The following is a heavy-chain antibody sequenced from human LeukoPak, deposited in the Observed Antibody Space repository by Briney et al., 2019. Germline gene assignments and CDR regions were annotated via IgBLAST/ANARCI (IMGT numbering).Heavy chain of an antibody. CDR3: GNNYGSGSLRVDY. CDR2: ISSSGTYN. Sequence: PGGSLRLSCAASGFTFSSYSMNWVRQAPGKGLEWVSSISSSGTYNYYADSVKGRFTISRDDAKNSVYLQMNSLKADDTAMYYCGNNYGSGSLRVDYWGQGTLVTVSS. CDR1: GFTFSSYS. J-gene: IGHJ4*02. V-gene: IGHV3-21*01. D-gene: IGHD3-10*01.